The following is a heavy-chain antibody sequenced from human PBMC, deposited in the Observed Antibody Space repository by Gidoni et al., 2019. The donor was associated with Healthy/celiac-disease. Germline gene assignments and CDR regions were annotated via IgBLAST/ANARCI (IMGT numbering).Heavy chain of an antibody. D-gene: IGHD3-3*01. V-gene: IGHV3-15*01. J-gene: IGHJ6*02. CDR1: GFAFYNAW. CDR3: TTDSSDPYYDFWSAQGMDV. CDR2: IKSKTDGGTT. Sequence: VQLVESGGGLVKHGWSLRLSCAASGFAFYNAWMSWVRQAPGKGLEWVGRIKSKTDGGTTDSASPVKGRFTSSRDDSKNTLYLQMNSLKTEDTAVYYCTTDSSDPYYDFWSAQGMDVWGQGTTVTVSS.